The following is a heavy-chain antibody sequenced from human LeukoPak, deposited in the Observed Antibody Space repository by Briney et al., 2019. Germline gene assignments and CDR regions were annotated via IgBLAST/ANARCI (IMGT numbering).Heavy chain of an antibody. V-gene: IGHV1-69*13. Sequence: ASVEVSCKASGYTFTGYYMHWVRQAPGQGLEWMGGIIPIFGTANYAQKFQGRVTITADESTSTAYMELSSLRSEDTAVYYCARSRTYDYYYMDVWGKGTTVTISS. CDR1: GYTFTGYY. J-gene: IGHJ6*03. D-gene: IGHD2-8*01. CDR2: IIPIFGTA. CDR3: ARSRTYDYYYMDV.